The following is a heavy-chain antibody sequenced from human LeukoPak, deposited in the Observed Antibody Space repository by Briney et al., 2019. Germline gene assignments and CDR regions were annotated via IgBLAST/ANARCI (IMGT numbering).Heavy chain of an antibody. D-gene: IGHD2-2*01. CDR2: ISSSGSTI. V-gene: IGHV3-48*03. CDR1: GFTFSSYE. Sequence: PGGSLRLSCAASGFTFSSYEMNWVRQAPGKGLEWVSYISSSGSTIYYADSVKGRFTISRDNAKNSLYLQMNSLRAEDTAVYYSARRLGYCSSTSCSKWGQGTLVTVSS. CDR3: ARRLGYCSSTSCSK. J-gene: IGHJ4*02.